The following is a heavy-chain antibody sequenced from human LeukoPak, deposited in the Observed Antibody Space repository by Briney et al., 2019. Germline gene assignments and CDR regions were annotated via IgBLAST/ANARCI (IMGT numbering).Heavy chain of an antibody. CDR3: AKDQYQLLLSYYHMDV. J-gene: IGHJ6*03. CDR1: GFTFSSYG. V-gene: IGHV3-30*02. D-gene: IGHD2-2*01. CDR2: IRYDGSHK. Sequence: GESLRLSCAASGFTFSSYGMHWVRQAPGKGLEWVAFIRYDGSHKYYADSVTGRFTLSRDNSKNTLLLQMNSLRPEDTAVYYCAKDQYQLLLSYYHMDVWGKGTTVTVSS.